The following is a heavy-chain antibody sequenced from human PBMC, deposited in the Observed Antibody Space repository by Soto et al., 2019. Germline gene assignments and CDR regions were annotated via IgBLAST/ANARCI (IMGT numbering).Heavy chain of an antibody. CDR3: ARDQPEGYCSGGSCQKRFDY. CDR1: GFTFSSYS. CDR2: ISSSSSTI. Sequence: GGSLRLSCAASGFTFSSYSMNWVRQAPGKGLEWVSYISSSSSTIYYADSVKGRFTISRDNAKNSLYLQMNSLRAEDTAVYYCARDQPEGYCSGGSCQKRFDYWGQGTLVTVSS. J-gene: IGHJ4*02. V-gene: IGHV3-48*01. D-gene: IGHD2-15*01.